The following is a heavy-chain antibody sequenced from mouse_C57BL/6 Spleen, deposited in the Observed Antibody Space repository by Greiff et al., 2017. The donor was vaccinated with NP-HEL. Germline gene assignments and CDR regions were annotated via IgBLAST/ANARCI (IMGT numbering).Heavy chain of an antibody. D-gene: IGHD1-1*01. CDR1: GYAFSSSW. CDR3: ARDYYGSPYFDY. Sequence: QVHVKQSGPELVKPGASVKISCKASGYAFSSSWMNWVKQRPGKGLEWIGRIYPGDGDTNYNGKFKGKATLTADKSSSTAYMQLSSLTSEDSAVYFCARDYYGSPYFDYWGQGTTLTVSS. J-gene: IGHJ2*01. CDR2: IYPGDGDT. V-gene: IGHV1-82*01.